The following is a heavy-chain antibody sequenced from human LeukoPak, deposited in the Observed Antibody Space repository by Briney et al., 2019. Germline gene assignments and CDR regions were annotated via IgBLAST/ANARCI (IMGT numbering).Heavy chain of an antibody. Sequence: GGSLRLSCAASGFTFNSYGMHWVRQAPGKGPEWVAFIPYDGSTKYYADSVKGRFTISRDNSKNTLYLQMNGLRAEDTAVYYCAKDGGYYSLDYWGQGTLVTVSS. V-gene: IGHV3-30*02. CDR1: GFTFNSYG. J-gene: IGHJ4*02. CDR3: AKDGGYYSLDY. CDR2: IPYDGSTK. D-gene: IGHD2/OR15-2a*01.